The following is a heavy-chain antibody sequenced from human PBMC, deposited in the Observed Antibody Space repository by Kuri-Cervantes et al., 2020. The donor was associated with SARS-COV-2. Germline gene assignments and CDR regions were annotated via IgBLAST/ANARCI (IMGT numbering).Heavy chain of an antibody. CDR3: AKVGAGYCSGGSCDSVVVD. V-gene: IGHV3-30*02. CDR1: GFTFSSYG. CDR2: IRYDGSNK. Sequence: GGSLRLSCAASGFTFSSYGMHWVRQAPGKGLEWVAFIRYDGSNKYYADSVKGRFTISRDNSKNTLYLQMNSLRAEDTAVYYCAKVGAGYCSGGSCDSVVVDWGQGTLVTVSS. J-gene: IGHJ4*02. D-gene: IGHD2-15*01.